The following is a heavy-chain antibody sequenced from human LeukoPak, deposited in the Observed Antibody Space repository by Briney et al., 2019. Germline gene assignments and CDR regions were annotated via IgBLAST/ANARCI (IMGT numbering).Heavy chain of an antibody. CDR1: GYTFTGYY. CDR3: ARAQVCSTTSCYSYFDY. J-gene: IGHJ4*02. V-gene: IGHV1-2*02. Sequence: ASVKVSCKASGYTFTGYYIHWVRQAPGQGLEWMGWINPNSGGTNYAQKFQGRVTMTRDTSISTAYMELSRLGSDDTAVYYCARAQVCSTTSCYSYFDYWGQGTLVTVSS. D-gene: IGHD2-2*02. CDR2: INPNSGGT.